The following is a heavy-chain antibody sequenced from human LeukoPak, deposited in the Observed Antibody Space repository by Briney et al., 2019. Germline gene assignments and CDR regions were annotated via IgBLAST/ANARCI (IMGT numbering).Heavy chain of an antibody. J-gene: IGHJ4*02. CDR2: ISSRTTYI. D-gene: IGHD1-26*01. CDR1: GFTFSDYS. CDR3: VRDRSGSYPYYFDF. V-gene: IGHV3-21*01. Sequence: PAGSLRLSCAASGFTFSDYSMNWVRQAPGKGLEWVSSISSRTTYISYADSLKGRFTISRDNAKNSLYLQMNSLRAEDTAVYYCVRDRSGSYPYYFDFWGQGTLVTVSS.